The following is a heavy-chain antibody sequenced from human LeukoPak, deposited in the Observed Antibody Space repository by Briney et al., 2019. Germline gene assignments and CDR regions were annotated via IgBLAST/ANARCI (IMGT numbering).Heavy chain of an antibody. CDR3: AKGDYDILTGRFDY. CDR2: IRYDGSNK. J-gene: IGHJ4*02. V-gene: IGHV3-30*02. D-gene: IGHD3-9*01. Sequence: GGSLRLSCAASGFSFSSYAMSWVRQAPGKGLEWVAFIRYDGSNKYYADSVKGRFTISRDNSKNTLYLQMNSLRAEDTAVYYCAKGDYDILTGRFDYWGQGTLVTVSS. CDR1: GFSFSSYA.